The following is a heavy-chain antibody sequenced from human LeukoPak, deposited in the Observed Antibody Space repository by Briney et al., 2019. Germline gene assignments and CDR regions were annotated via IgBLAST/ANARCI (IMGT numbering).Heavy chain of an antibody. V-gene: IGHV1-2*02. CDR2: INPNGGGT. Sequence: ASVKVSCKTSGYNFIDYYVYWVRQAPGQRLEWMGWINPNGGGTNYAQKFQDRVTMTRDTSITTAYMELSSLRSDDTAVYFCARDLAYGDPPSGFDPWGQGTLVTVSS. CDR3: ARDLAYGDPPSGFDP. J-gene: IGHJ5*02. CDR1: GYNFIDYY. D-gene: IGHD4-17*01.